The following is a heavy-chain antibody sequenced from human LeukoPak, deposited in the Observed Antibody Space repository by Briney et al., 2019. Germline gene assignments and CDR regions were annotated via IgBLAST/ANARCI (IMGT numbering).Heavy chain of an antibody. CDR3: AKGGYGSITDY. V-gene: IGHV3-23*01. CDR1: GFTFYNYA. Sequence: GGSLRLSCAASGFTFYNYAMTWVRQAPGKGLEWVLDISATGGNTYYTDSVKGRFTISRDSSKNTLYLQMNSLRAEDTAIYYCAKGGYGSITDYWGQGTLVTVSS. J-gene: IGHJ4*02. D-gene: IGHD3-3*01. CDR2: ISATGGNT.